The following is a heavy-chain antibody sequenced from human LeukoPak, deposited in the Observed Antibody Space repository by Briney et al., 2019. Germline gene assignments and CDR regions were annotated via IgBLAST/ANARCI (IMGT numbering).Heavy chain of an antibody. CDR3: ARGVVTAIPGDSGYYFDY. CDR2: INPSGGST. J-gene: IGHJ4*02. CDR1: GYTFTSYY. V-gene: IGHV1-46*01. D-gene: IGHD2-21*02. Sequence: ASVKVSCKASGYTFTSYYMHWVRQAPGQGLEWMGIINPSGGSTSYAQKFQGRVTMTRDMSTSTVYMELSSLRSEDTVVYYCARGVVTAIPGDSGYYFDYWGQGTLVTVSS.